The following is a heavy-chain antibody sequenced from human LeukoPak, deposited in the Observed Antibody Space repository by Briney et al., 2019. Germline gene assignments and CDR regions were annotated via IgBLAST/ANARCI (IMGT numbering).Heavy chain of an antibody. D-gene: IGHD3-10*01. CDR2: IYSGGST. CDR3: AKRSNFQYYYGSGSYGFDY. Sequence: GGSLRLSCAASGFTVSSNYMSWVRQAPGKGLEWVSVIYSGGSTYYPDSVKGRFTISRDNSKNTLYLQMNSLKAEDTAVYYCAKRSNFQYYYGSGSYGFDYWGQGTLVTVSS. CDR1: GFTVSSNY. V-gene: IGHV3-53*01. J-gene: IGHJ4*02.